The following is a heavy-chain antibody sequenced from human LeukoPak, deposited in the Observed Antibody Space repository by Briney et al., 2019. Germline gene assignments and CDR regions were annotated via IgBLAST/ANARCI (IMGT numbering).Heavy chain of an antibody. CDR2: IKSDGSST. CDR3: VRMASNYYGMDV. CDR1: GFTFSSYW. Sequence: PGGSLRLSCAASGFTFSSYWMHWVRQAPGKGLVWVSRIKSDGSSTSYADSVKGRFTISRDNAKNTLYLQMNSLRAEDTAVYYCVRMASNYYGMDVWGQGTTVTVSS. J-gene: IGHJ6*02. D-gene: IGHD5-24*01. V-gene: IGHV3-74*01.